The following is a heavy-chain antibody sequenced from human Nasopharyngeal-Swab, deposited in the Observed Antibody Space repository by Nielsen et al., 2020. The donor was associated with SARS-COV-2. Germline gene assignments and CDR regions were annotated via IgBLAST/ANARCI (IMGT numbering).Heavy chain of an antibody. J-gene: IGHJ4*02. D-gene: IGHD1-20*01. Sequence: GSLRLSCAVYGGSFSGYYWSWIRQSPGKGLEWIGEINHSGSINYNLSLKSRVTISVETSKNQFSLKLSSVTAADTAVYYCARGRGITVTTSSPVFDYWGQGTLVTVSS. CDR3: ARGRGITVTTSSPVFDY. CDR1: GGSFSGYY. V-gene: IGHV4-34*01. CDR2: INHSGSI.